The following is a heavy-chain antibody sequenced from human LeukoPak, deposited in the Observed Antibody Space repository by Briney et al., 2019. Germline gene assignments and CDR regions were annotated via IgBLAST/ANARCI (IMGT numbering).Heavy chain of an antibody. CDR2: INHSGST. CDR3: ARGPPYIVVVAPIGFFHY. J-gene: IGHJ4*02. D-gene: IGHD2-21*02. V-gene: IGHV4-34*01. CDR1: GGSFSGYY. Sequence: TSETLSLTCAVYGGSFSGYYWSWIRQPPGKGLEWIGEINHSGSTNYNPSLKSRVTISVDTSKNQFSLKLSSVTAADTAVYYCARGPPYIVVVAPIGFFHYWGQGTLVTVSS.